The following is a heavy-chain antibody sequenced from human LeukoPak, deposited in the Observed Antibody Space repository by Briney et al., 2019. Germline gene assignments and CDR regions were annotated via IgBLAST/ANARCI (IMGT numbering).Heavy chain of an antibody. D-gene: IGHD1-26*01. CDR1: GYTFTGYY. Sequence: ASVKVSCKASGYTFTGYYMHWVRQAPGQGLEWMGWINPNSGGTNYAQKFQGRVIMTWDTSISTAYMDLTRLRSDDTAVYFCARDPPRVGAPDYWGQGTLLTVSS. J-gene: IGHJ4*02. CDR3: ARDPPRVGAPDY. V-gene: IGHV1-2*02. CDR2: INPNSGGT.